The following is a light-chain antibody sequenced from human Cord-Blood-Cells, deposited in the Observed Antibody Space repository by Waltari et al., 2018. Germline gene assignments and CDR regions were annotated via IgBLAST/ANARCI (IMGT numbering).Light chain of an antibody. Sequence: QSALTQPASVSGSPGQSITIACTGTSRAVGGYNYVPWYQPHPGTAPKLMIYDASKRPSGVSIRCPGSKSGNTVSLTIPGLQAEDEADYYCSSYTSSSTYVFGTGTKVTVL. CDR3: SSYTSSSTYV. CDR2: DAS. CDR1: SRAVGGYNY. J-gene: IGLJ1*01. V-gene: IGLV2-14*01.